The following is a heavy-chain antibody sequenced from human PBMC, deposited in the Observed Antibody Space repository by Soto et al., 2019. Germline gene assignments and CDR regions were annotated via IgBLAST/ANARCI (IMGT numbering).Heavy chain of an antibody. V-gene: IGHV1-8*02. Sequence: ASVKVSCKASRYTFINFDISWLRQAAGQGLEWLGWMNPGSGKTGYASKFQGRVAVTRDASTGTSHLELSSLTSDDTAVYYCARMASAGTLNWFDAWGQGTLVTVSS. J-gene: IGHJ5*02. CDR1: RYTFINFD. CDR2: MNPGSGKT. D-gene: IGHD6-13*01. CDR3: ARMASAGTLNWFDA.